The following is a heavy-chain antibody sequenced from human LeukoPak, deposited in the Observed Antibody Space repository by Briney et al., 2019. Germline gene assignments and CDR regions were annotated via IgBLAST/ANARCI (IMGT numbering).Heavy chain of an antibody. D-gene: IGHD6-19*01. CDR1: GYTFTGYY. V-gene: IGHV1-18*04. J-gene: IGHJ6*02. CDR3: ARHDRWLVPSLPYYYYGMDV. Sequence: ASVKVSCKASGYTFTGYYMHWVRQAPGQGLEWMGWISADNGNTNYAQKLQGRVTMTTDTSTCTAYMELRSLRSEDTAVYYCARHDRWLVPSLPYYYYGMDVWGQGTTVTVSS. CDR2: ISADNGNT.